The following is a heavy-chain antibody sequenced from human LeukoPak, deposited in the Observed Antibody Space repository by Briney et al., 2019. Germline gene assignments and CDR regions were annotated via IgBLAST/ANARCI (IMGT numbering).Heavy chain of an antibody. CDR2: INPSGGST. D-gene: IGHD3-22*01. CDR3: ATDYHRRYYYDSSGYQVGY. V-gene: IGHV1-46*01. CDR1: GYTFTRYF. J-gene: IGHJ4*02. Sequence: ASVKVSCKAFGYTFTRYFMHWVRPAPGQGLEWMGIINPSGGSTHYAQKFQGRVTITRDTSTSTVYMEQSSLRSEDTAGYYWATDYHRRYYYDSSGYQVGYWGQGTLVTVSS.